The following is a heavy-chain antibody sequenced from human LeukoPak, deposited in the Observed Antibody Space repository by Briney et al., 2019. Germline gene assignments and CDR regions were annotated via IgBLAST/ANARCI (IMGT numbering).Heavy chain of an antibody. J-gene: IGHJ4*02. Sequence: GGSLRLSCAASGFAFISYAMSWVRQAPVKGLEWVSIISGSGGSTYYADSVKGRFTISRDNSKNTLYLQMNSLRAEDTAVYYCAVCHWHSSGCRNDYWGQGTLVTVSS. CDR2: ISGSGGST. CDR1: GFAFISYA. CDR3: AVCHWHSSGCRNDY. V-gene: IGHV3-23*01. D-gene: IGHD6-19*01.